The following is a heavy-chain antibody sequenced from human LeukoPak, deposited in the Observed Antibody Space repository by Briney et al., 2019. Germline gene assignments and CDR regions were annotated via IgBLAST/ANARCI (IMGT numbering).Heavy chain of an antibody. CDR3: ARDQLWLAPGGSNWFDP. CDR2: ISAYNGNR. CDR1: GDTFTSNG. J-gene: IGHJ5*02. Sequence: ASVKVSCKASGDTFTSNGISWVRQAPGQGLEWMGWISAYNGNRNYAQKLQGRVTMTTDTSTSTAYMELRSLRSDDTAVYYCARDQLWLAPGGSNWFDPWGQGTLVTVSS. D-gene: IGHD6-19*01. V-gene: IGHV1-18*01.